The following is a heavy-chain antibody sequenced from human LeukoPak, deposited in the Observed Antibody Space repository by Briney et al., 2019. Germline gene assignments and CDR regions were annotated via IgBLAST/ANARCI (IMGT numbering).Heavy chain of an antibody. Sequence: SETLSLTCTVSGGSISSYYWSWIRQPPGKGLEWIGYIYYSGSTNYNPSLKSRVTISVDTSKNQFSLKLSSVTAADTAVYYCARGPMGYYDYVWGSYRYGGFDYWGQGTLVTVSS. CDR3: ARGPMGYYDYVWGSYRYGGFDY. D-gene: IGHD3-16*02. J-gene: IGHJ4*02. CDR2: IYYSGST. CDR1: GGSISSYY. V-gene: IGHV4-59*01.